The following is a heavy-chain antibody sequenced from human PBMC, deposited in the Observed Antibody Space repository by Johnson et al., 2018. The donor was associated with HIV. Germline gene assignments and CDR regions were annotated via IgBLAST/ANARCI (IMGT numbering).Heavy chain of an antibody. CDR1: GFTFGDYA. D-gene: IGHD6-19*01. CDR2: INWNGGST. J-gene: IGHJ3*02. Sequence: EVQLVESGGGLVQPGRSLRLSCTASGFTFGDYAMSWVRQAPGKGLEWVSGINWNGGSTGYADSVKGRFTISRDNAKNSLYLQMNSLRAEDTAWYYCARDRIAVAQGAFDIWGQGTMVTVSS. CDR3: ARDRIAVAQGAFDI. V-gene: IGHV3-20*04.